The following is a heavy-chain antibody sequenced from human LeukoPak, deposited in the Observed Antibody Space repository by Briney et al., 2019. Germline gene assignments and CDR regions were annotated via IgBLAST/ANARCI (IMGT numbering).Heavy chain of an antibody. J-gene: IGHJ4*02. CDR1: GFTFSSYA. D-gene: IGHD5-12*01. CDR2: ISYDGSNK. Sequence: GGSLRLSCAASGFTFSSYAMYWVRQAPGKGLEWVAVISYDGSNKYYADSVKGRFTISRDNSKNTLYLQMNSLRAEDTAVYYCARDGVPYVDITADFDYWGQGTLVTVSS. CDR3: ARDGVPYVDITADFDY. V-gene: IGHV3-30-3*01.